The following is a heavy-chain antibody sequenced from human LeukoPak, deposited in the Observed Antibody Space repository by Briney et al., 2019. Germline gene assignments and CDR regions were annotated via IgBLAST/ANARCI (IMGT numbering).Heavy chain of an antibody. CDR1: GGSISSGGYS. CDR3: ARSYYYGSGSYHLGSWFDP. Sequence: SSETLSLTCAVSGGSISSGGYSWSWIRQPPGKGLEWIGYIYHSGSTYYNPSLKSRVTISVDRSKNQFSLKLSSVTAADTAVYYCARSYYYGSGSYHLGSWFDPWGQGTLVTVSS. V-gene: IGHV4-30-2*01. J-gene: IGHJ5*02. D-gene: IGHD3-10*01. CDR2: IYHSGST.